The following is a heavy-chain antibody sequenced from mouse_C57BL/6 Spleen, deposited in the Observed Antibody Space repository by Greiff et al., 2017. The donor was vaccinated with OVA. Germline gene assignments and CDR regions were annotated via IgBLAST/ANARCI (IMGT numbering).Heavy chain of an antibody. V-gene: IGHV1-42*01. D-gene: IGHD4-1*01. CDR2: INPSTGGT. CDR1: GYSFTGYY. CDR3: ARLGRRAFDY. Sequence: VQLQQSGPELVKPGASVKISCKASGYSFTGYYMNWVKQSPEKSLEWIGEINPSTGGTTYNQKFKAKATLTVDKSSSTAYMQLKSLTSEDSAVYYCARLGRRAFDYWGQGTTLTVSS. J-gene: IGHJ2*01.